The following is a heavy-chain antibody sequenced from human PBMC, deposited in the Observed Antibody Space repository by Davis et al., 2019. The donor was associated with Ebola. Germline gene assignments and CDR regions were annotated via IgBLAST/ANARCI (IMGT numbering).Heavy chain of an antibody. CDR2: IYASGTT. D-gene: IGHD2-15*01. CDR3: ARARIASPPRSFHYYAMDV. Sequence: SETLSLTCSVSGGSMSSSYWSWIRQPPGKGLEWIGRIYASGTTNYNPSLESRVTMSVDTSKKQFSLKLTSLTAADTAVYYCARARIASPPRSFHYYAMDVWGPGTTVTVSS. V-gene: IGHV4-4*07. CDR1: GGSMSSSY. J-gene: IGHJ6*02.